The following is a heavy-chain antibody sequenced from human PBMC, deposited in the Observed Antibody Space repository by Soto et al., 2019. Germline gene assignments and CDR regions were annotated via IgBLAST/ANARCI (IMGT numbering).Heavy chain of an antibody. V-gene: IGHV1-18*04. CDR1: GYTFTSYG. J-gene: IGHJ4*02. D-gene: IGHD1-26*01. CDR2: ISAYNGNT. CDR3: ARDGNYFPLDY. Sequence: ASVKVSCKXSGYTFTSYGISWVRQAPGQGLEWMGYISAYNGNTNFAQNLQGRVTMSTDTSTSTAYMELRSLRSDDTAVYYCARDGNYFPLDYWGQGTLVTVSS.